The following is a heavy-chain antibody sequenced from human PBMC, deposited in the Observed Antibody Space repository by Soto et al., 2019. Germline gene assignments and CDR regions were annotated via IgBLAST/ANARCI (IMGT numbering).Heavy chain of an antibody. CDR2: IFANGHT. D-gene: IGHD2-2*01. Sequence: SETLSLTCIVSGGSISEKYWNWVRQPPGKGLEWIGLIFANGHTDYNPSLKSRVTMSVDASKNQFSLRLTSMTAADTAVYYCVASLAASGINWLDNWGRGTLVTVSS. J-gene: IGHJ5*02. V-gene: IGHV4-4*07. CDR3: VASLAASGINWLDN. CDR1: GGSISEKY.